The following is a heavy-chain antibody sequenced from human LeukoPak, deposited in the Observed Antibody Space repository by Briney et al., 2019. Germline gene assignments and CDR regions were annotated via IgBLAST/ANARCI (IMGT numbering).Heavy chain of an antibody. D-gene: IGHD3-16*01. CDR3: GGSSGGGGYFYYYNMDV. J-gene: IGHJ6*03. Sequence: GGSLRLSCAASGFTFSNYAMSWVRQAPGKGLEWVSSISTSSGYIYYADSVKGRFTISRDNAKNSLYLQMNSLRAEDTAVFYCGGSSGGGGYFYYYNMDVWGKGTTVTVSS. CDR1: GFTFSNYA. V-gene: IGHV3-21*01. CDR2: ISTSSGYI.